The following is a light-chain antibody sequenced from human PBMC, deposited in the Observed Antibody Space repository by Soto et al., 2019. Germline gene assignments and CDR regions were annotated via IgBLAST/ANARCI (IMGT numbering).Light chain of an antibody. Sequence: SYELTQPPSVSVAPGGTATITCVESDIGTKLVQWYQQKPGQAPVLVMSDDDDRPSGIPERFSGSNSVNTATLTISRVEAGDEADYYCQVWDSSTDIYVFGTGTKLIVL. CDR1: DIGTKL. CDR2: DDD. V-gene: IGLV3-21*02. CDR3: QVWDSSTDIYV. J-gene: IGLJ1*01.